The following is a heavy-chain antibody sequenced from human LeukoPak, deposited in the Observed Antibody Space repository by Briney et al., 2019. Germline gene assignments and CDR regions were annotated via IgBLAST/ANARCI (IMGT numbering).Heavy chain of an antibody. D-gene: IGHD5-18*01. Sequence: PGGSLRLSCAASGFTFSSYAMSWVRQAPGKGLEWVSAISGSGGSTYYADSVKGRFTISGDNSKNTLYLQMSSLRAEDTAVYYCAKVKFTVDTAMAVDYWGQGTLVTVSS. V-gene: IGHV3-23*01. CDR3: AKVKFTVDTAMAVDY. CDR2: ISGSGGST. CDR1: GFTFSSYA. J-gene: IGHJ4*02.